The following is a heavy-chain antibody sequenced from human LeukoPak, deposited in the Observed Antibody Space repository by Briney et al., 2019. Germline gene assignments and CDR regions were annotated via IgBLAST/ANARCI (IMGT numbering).Heavy chain of an antibody. D-gene: IGHD4-17*01. V-gene: IGHV3-48*02. CDR3: ARDLTSVPTR. CDR1: GFTFSSDS. Sequence: PGGSLRLSCAGSGFTFSSDSMNWVRQAPGKGLEWVSYISSSGNTKHYVDSVKGRFTISGDNAKNSVYLQMNSLRNEDTAVYYCARDLTSVPTRWGQGTLVTVSS. CDR2: ISSSGNTK. J-gene: IGHJ4*02.